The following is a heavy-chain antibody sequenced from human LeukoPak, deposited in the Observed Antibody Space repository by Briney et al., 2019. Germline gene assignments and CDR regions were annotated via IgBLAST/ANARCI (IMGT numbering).Heavy chain of an antibody. D-gene: IGHD3-10*01. CDR2: ILYDGKIT. Sequence: PGGSLRLSCAASGFIFNTYRMHWVRQAPGKGLEWVAVILYDGKITYYTESVKGRFTISRDNSKNTLYLQMNSLRVEDTAVYYCARDQYYYASENFSTGHYWGQGTLVTVSS. V-gene: IGHV3-30*03. CDR3: ARDQYYYASENFSTGHY. J-gene: IGHJ4*02. CDR1: GFIFNTYR.